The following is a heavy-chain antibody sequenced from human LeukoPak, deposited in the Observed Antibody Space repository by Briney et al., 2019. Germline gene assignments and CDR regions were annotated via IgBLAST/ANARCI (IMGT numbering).Heavy chain of an antibody. CDR1: GFTFSSFG. CDR2: IGTNGGSI. CDR3: AKASEYYDS. J-gene: IGHJ4*02. Sequence: GGSLRLSCSASGFTFSSFGMHWVRQAPGKGLEYVSSIGTNGGSIVYADSVRDRFTISRDNSKNTLYLQMSSLRAEDTAVYFCAKASEYYDSWGQGTLVTVSS. D-gene: IGHD3-10*01. V-gene: IGHV3-64D*06.